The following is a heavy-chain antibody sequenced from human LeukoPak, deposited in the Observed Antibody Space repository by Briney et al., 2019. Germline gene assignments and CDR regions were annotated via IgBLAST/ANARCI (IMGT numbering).Heavy chain of an antibody. Sequence: ASVKVSCKASGYTFTTNDINWVRQATGQGTEWMGWMNPNSGNTGYAQKFQGRITMTRNTSISTAYVELRSLRSEDTAVYYCARGREYSTGPGSDYWGQGTLVTVSS. CDR3: ARGREYSTGPGSDY. CDR1: GYTFTTND. V-gene: IGHV1-8*01. D-gene: IGHD2-8*02. J-gene: IGHJ4*02. CDR2: MNPNSGNT.